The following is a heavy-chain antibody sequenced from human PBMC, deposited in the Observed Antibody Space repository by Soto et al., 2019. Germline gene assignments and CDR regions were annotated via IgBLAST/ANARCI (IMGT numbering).Heavy chain of an antibody. V-gene: IGHV4-34*01. CDR1: GGSFSGYY. CDR3: ARSRIGAVAGTSRIDY. D-gene: IGHD6-19*01. J-gene: IGHJ4*02. Sequence: QVQLQQWGAGLLKPSETLSLTCAVYGGSFSGYYWSWIRQPPGKGLEWIGEINHSGSTNYNPSLKSRVTISVDTSKNQFSLKLSSETAADTAVYYCARSRIGAVAGTSRIDYWGQGTLVTVSS. CDR2: INHSGST.